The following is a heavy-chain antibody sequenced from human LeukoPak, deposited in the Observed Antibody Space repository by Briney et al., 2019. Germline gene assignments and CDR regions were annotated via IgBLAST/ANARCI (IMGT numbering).Heavy chain of an antibody. CDR3: ARTYYYGSGSYYNREYYYYGMDV. CDR2: INPNSGGT. V-gene: IGHV1-2*02. D-gene: IGHD3-10*01. Sequence: ASVKVSCKASGYTFTGYYMHWVRQAPGQGLEWMGWINPNSGGTNYAQKFQGRVTMTRDTSISTAYMELSRLRSDDTAVYYCARTYYYGSGSYYNREYYYYGMDVWGQGTRVTVSS. CDR1: GYTFTGYY. J-gene: IGHJ6*02.